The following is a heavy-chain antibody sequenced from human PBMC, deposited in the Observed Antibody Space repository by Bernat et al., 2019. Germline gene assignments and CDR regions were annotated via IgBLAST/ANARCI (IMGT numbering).Heavy chain of an antibody. V-gene: IGHV4-4*02. CDR3: ARASTLVFGVVKNNYYYGMDV. CDR1: GGSISSSNW. CDR2: INHGGST. D-gene: IGHD3-3*01. J-gene: IGHJ6*02. Sequence: QVQLQESGPGLVKPSGTLSLTCAVSGGSISSSNWWSWVRQPPGKGLEWIGEINHGGSTNHNPSLKSRVTISVDKSKNQICLKLSSVTAADTAVYYCARASTLVFGVVKNNYYYGMDVWGQGTTVTVSS.